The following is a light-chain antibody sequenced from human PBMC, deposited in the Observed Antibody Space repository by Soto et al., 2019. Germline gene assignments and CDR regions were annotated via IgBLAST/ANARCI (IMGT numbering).Light chain of an antibody. CDR1: NLGSKS. V-gene: IGLV3-21*04. Sequence: SYELTQPPSVSVAPGKTARITCGGNNLGSKSVHWYQQKPGQAPVLVIYYDTDRPSGIPERFSGSNSGNTATLTISRVEAGDEADYYCQVWDSSSDLAVFGGGTKVTVL. J-gene: IGLJ3*02. CDR2: YDT. CDR3: QVWDSSSDLAV.